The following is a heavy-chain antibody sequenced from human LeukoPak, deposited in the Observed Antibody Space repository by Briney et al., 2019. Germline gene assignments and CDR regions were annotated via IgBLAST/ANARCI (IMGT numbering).Heavy chain of an antibody. J-gene: IGHJ4*02. V-gene: IGHV4-39*01. D-gene: IGHD3-22*01. CDR1: GGSVSISSYY. Sequence: PSETLSLTCTVSGGSVSISSYYWGWIRQPPGKGLEWIGSIYYSGSTYYNPSLKSRVTISVDTSKNQFSLKLSSVTAADTAVYYCASLPLITMIASPNFGYWGQGTLVTVSS. CDR3: ASLPLITMIASPNFGY. CDR2: IYYSGST.